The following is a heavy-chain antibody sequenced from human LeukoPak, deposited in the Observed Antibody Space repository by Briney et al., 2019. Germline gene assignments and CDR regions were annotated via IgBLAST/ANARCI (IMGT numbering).Heavy chain of an antibody. CDR3: ARDLGDSSGYYYYYYGMDV. CDR1: GGSISSYY. Sequence: SETLSLTCTVSGGSISSYYWSWIRQPPGKGLDGIGYIYYSGSTNYNPSLKSRVTISVDTSKNQFSLKLSSVTAADTAVYYCARDLGDSSGYYYYYYGMDVWGQGTTVTVSS. CDR2: IYYSGST. J-gene: IGHJ6*02. D-gene: IGHD3-22*01. V-gene: IGHV4-59*01.